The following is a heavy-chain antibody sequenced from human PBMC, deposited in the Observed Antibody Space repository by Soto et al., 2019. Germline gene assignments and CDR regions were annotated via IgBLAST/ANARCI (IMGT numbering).Heavy chain of an antibody. Sequence: SQTLSLTCAISGDSVSSNSATWYWIRQSPSRGLEWLGRTYYRSKWYNDYAVSVKGRITINPDTSNNQLSLQLNSVTPDDTAVYYCARLIGNSWLDSWGQGTLVTVSS. CDR3: ARLIGNSWLDS. D-gene: IGHD2-8*01. CDR1: GDSVSSNSAT. CDR2: TYYRSKWYN. V-gene: IGHV6-1*01. J-gene: IGHJ5*01.